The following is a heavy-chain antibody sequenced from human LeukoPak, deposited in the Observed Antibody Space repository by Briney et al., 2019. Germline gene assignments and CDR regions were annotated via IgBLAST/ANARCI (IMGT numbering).Heavy chain of an antibody. J-gene: IGHJ4*02. V-gene: IGHV5-51*01. CDR2: IYPGDSDT. Sequence: GESLKISCKGSGYSFTSYWIGWVRQMPGKGLEWMGIIYPGDSDTRYSPSFQGQVTISADKSISTAYLQWSSLKASDTAMYYCARRMVRGVISPYYFDYWGRGTLVTVSS. CDR1: GYSFTSYW. D-gene: IGHD3-10*01. CDR3: ARRMVRGVISPYYFDY.